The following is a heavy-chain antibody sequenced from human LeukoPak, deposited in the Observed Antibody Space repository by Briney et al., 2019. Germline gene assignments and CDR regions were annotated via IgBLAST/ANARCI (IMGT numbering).Heavy chain of an antibody. CDR3: ARARGRYIDFLDY. CDR2: FFYSGST. Sequence: SETLSLTCTVSGGPLSAYYWTWIRQPPGKGLEWIVSFFYSGSTYYNPSLKSRVTISVDTSKNQFSLRLSSVTAADTAVYYCARARGRYIDFLDYWGQGTLITVSS. D-gene: IGHD3-9*01. V-gene: IGHV4-59*04. CDR1: GGPLSAYY. J-gene: IGHJ4*02.